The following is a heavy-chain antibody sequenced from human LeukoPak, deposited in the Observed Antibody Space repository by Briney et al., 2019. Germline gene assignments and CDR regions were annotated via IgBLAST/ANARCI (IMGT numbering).Heavy chain of an antibody. V-gene: IGHV3-23*01. CDR3: AKDPWIQLWSYFDY. CDR2: ISASSLSI. CDR1: GFTFSSYA. Sequence: PGGSLRLSCAASGFTFSSYAMSWVRQAPGKELEWVSGISASSLSIHYADSVKGRFTISRDNSKNTLFLQLSSLRAEDTAVYYCAKDPWIQLWSYFDYWGQGTLVTVSS. J-gene: IGHJ4*02. D-gene: IGHD5-18*01.